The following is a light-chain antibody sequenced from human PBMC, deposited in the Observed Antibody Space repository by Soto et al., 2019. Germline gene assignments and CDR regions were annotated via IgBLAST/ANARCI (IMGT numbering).Light chain of an antibody. CDR2: GAS. CDR3: LLDFSYFWA. J-gene: IGKJ1*01. V-gene: IGKV1-12*01. CDR1: QDITRW. Sequence: DIQITQSPSSVSGSVGDRVTITCRASQDITRWLAWYQQKPGKAPKLLIYGASTLQSGVPSRFSGSRSGTDFTLTISSLQPEDFATYYCLLDFSYFWAFGQGTKVDIK.